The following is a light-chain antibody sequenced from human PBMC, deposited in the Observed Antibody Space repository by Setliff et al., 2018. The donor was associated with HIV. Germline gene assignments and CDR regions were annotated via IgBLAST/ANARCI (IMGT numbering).Light chain of an antibody. CDR2: DVN. Sequence: LTQPRSVSGSPGQSVTISCTGTSSDVGGYNYVFWYQHHPGKAPKLMIYDVNQRPPGVPDRFSGSKFGNTASLTISGLQAEDEADYYCCSYAGSDTYVFGTGTKVTVL. V-gene: IGLV2-11*01. CDR3: CSYAGSDTYV. CDR1: SSDVGGYNY. J-gene: IGLJ1*01.